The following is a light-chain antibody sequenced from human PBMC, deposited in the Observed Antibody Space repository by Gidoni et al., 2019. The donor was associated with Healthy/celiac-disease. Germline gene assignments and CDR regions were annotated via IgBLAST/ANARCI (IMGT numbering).Light chain of an antibody. Sequence: EIVMTQSPATLSGSPGERATLSCMASQSVSSNLAWYQQKPGQAPRLLIYGESTRATGIPARFSGSGSGTEVTLTISSLLSEDFAVYYCQQYNNWPPTFGQGTKVEIK. CDR3: QQYNNWPPT. J-gene: IGKJ1*01. CDR2: GES. CDR1: QSVSSN. V-gene: IGKV3-15*01.